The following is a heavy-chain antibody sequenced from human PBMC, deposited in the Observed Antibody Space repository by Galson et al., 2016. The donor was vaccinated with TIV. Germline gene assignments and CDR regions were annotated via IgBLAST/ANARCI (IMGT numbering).Heavy chain of an antibody. J-gene: IGHJ4*02. V-gene: IGHV1-2*06. Sequence: PVKVSCKASGYTFTDYYMHWLRQAPGQGLEWLGRINPNNDDTDYAEKFQGRLTFTRDTSITTATMELSRLGSDDTAVYYCVRVKYGELSPFESWGQGTLVTVSS. CDR2: INPNNDDT. D-gene: IGHD2-8*01. CDR3: VRVKYGELSPFES. CDR1: GYTFTDYY.